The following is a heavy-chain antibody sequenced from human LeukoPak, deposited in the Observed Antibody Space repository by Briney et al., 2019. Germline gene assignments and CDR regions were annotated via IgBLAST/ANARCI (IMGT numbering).Heavy chain of an antibody. CDR3: ARDLSDCSGGSCYSRDDAFDI. V-gene: IGHV1-18*01. CDR1: GYTFTSYG. CDR2: ISAYNGNT. D-gene: IGHD2-15*01. Sequence: PLASVKVSCTASGYTFTSYGISWVRQAPGQGLEWMGWISAYNGNTNYAQKLQGRVTMTTDTSTSTAYMELRSLRSDDTAVYYCARDLSDCSGGSCYSRDDAFDIWGQGTMVTVSS. J-gene: IGHJ3*02.